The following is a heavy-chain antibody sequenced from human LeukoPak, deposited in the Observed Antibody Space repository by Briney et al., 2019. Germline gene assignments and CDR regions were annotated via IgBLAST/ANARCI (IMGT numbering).Heavy chain of an antibody. D-gene: IGHD6-19*01. V-gene: IGHV1-18*01. CDR3: ARAEVAVAGNDY. CDR2: ISAYNGNT. Sequence: ASVKVSCKASGYTFTSYDISWARQAPGQGREWMGWISAYNGNTNYAQKLQGRVTMTTDTSTSTAYMELRSLRSDDTAVYYCARAEVAVAGNDYWGQGTLVTVSS. J-gene: IGHJ4*02. CDR1: GYTFTSYD.